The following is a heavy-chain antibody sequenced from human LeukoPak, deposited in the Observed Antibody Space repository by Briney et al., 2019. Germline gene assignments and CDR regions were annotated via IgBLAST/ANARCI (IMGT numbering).Heavy chain of an antibody. J-gene: IGHJ6*03. CDR3: ARAVAATWDYYYYCMDV. CDR2: ISSSSSTI. CDR1: GLTFSSYS. Sequence: PGGSLRLSCAASGLTFSSYSMNWVRQAPGKGLEWVSYISSSSSTIYYADSVKGRFTISRDNAKNSLYLQMNSLRAEGTAVYYCARAVAATWDYYYYCMDVWGKGTTVTVS. V-gene: IGHV3-48*01. D-gene: IGHD6-19*01.